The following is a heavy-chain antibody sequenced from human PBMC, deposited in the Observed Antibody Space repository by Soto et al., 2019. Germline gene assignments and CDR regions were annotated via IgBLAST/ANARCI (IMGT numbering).Heavy chain of an antibody. V-gene: IGHV3-53*01. D-gene: IGHD2-15*01. CDR2: IESGGST. CDR1: GFTVSSSY. J-gene: IGHJ6*02. CDR3: AKDLGPLRLLNYYFYGLDV. Sequence: GGSLRLSCNASGFTVSSSYMSWVRQAPGMGLEWVAVIESGGSTHYADFVKGRFTISRDNSKNMIYLQLHTLRAEDTAVYYCAKDLGPLRLLNYYFYGLDVWGQGTTVTVSS.